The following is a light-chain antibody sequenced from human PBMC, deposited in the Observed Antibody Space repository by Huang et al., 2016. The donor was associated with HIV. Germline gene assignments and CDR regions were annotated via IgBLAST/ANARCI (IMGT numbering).Light chain of an antibody. Sequence: ERVMTQSPATVSLSPGARATLSCRASLSVSTNVAWYQQRPGQAPRLLIYGASTRATGIPARFSGGGSGAEFTLTISSLQSEDFAVYYCQQYDNWPLTFGGGTKVQIK. CDR1: LSVSTN. J-gene: IGKJ4*01. V-gene: IGKV3-15*01. CDR3: QQYDNWPLT. CDR2: GAS.